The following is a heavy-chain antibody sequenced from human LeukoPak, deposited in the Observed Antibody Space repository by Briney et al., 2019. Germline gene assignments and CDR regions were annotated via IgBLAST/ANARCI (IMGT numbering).Heavy chain of an antibody. V-gene: IGHV4-38-2*02. D-gene: IGHD3-3*01. CDR2: IYNSGNT. CDR3: ARGGNLEWLFLYSFDY. J-gene: IGHJ4*02. CDR1: GYSISSGYY. Sequence: SETLSLTCTVSGYSISSGYYWGWIRQPPGKGLEWIGSIYNSGNTYYNPSLKSRVTISLDTSKNQISLKLSSVTAADTAVYYCARGGNLEWLFLYSFDYWGQGILVTVSS.